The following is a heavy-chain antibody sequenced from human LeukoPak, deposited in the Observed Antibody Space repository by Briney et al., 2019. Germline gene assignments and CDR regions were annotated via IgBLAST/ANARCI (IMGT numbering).Heavy chain of an antibody. CDR1: GFTFFTYG. J-gene: IGHJ4*02. Sequence: GGSLRLSCAASGFTFFTYGMHRVRQAPGKGLEWVAFIRYDGSNKYYADSVKGRFTISRDNSKNTLYLQMNSLRAEDTAVYYCATLPSGLALFDYWGQGTLVTVSS. D-gene: IGHD3/OR15-3a*01. V-gene: IGHV3-30*02. CDR3: ATLPSGLALFDY. CDR2: IRYDGSNK.